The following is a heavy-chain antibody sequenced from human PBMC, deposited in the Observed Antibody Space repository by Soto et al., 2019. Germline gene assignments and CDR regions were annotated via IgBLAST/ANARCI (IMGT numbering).Heavy chain of an antibody. CDR3: ARDEDCRGGTWYWESSYGMDV. CDR2: INAGNGNT. Sequence: ASEKISCKASGYTFTSYAMPCVRQAPGQRLEGIGWINAGNGNTNYSQKFQDRVTITRDTSARTAYMELSRVRSEDTAVYYCARDEDCRGGTWYWESSYGMDVWGQGTTGTVSS. J-gene: IGHJ6*02. V-gene: IGHV1-3*01. CDR1: GYTFTSYA. D-gene: IGHD2-15*01.